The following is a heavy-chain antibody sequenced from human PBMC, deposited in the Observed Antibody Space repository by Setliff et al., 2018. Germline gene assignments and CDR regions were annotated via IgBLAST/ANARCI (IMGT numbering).Heavy chain of an antibody. CDR3: AREKPRSGLDY. CDR1: GFTFNIYA. V-gene: IGHV3-23*01. J-gene: IGHJ4*02. D-gene: IGHD6-19*01. Sequence: PGGSLRLSCAASGFTFNIYAITWVRQAPGKGLEWVSAISGRGAISYADSVKGRFTISRDNAKNTLYLQMNSLRAEDTAVYYCAREKPRSGLDYWGQGTLVTVSS. CDR2: ISGRGAI.